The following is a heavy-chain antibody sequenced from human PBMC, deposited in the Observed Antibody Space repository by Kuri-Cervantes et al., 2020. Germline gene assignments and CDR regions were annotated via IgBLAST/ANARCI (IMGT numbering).Heavy chain of an antibody. CDR3: ARSSDYYDSSGSSDY. V-gene: IGHV4-4*07. CDR2: IYTSGST. Sequence: SETLSLTCTVSGGSISSYYWSWIRQPAGKGLEWIGRIYTSGSTNYNPSLKSRVTMSIDTSKNQFSLKLSSVTAADTAVYYCARSSDYYDSSGSSDYWGQGTLVTVSS. J-gene: IGHJ4*02. CDR1: GGSISSYY. D-gene: IGHD3-22*01.